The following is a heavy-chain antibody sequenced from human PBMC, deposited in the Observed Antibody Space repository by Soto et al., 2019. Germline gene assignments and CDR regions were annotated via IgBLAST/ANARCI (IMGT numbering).Heavy chain of an antibody. J-gene: IGHJ4*02. V-gene: IGHV5-51*01. D-gene: IGHD3-3*02. CDR1: GYKFGSAW. CDR2: IKPGTSDI. Sequence: GESLKISCNGVGYKFGSAWIGWVRQMPGKGLEWMGIIKPGTSDIRYSPSCRGHVTISADEAVSTAYLQWSSLKASDTAMYYCARQLSHICDSWGQGTLVTVSS. CDR3: ARQLSHICDS.